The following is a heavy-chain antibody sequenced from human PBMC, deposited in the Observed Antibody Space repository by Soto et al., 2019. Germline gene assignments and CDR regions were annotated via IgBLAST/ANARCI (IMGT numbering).Heavy chain of an antibody. V-gene: IGHV6-1*01. CDR1: GDSVSGNSAA. CDR2: TYYRSRWYN. CDR3: ARESPYYVSSDSYLDY. Sequence: PSQTLSLICALSGDSVSGNSAAWNWIRQSPSRGLEWLGRTYYRSRWYNDYAVSVKSRITVTPDTSKNQFSLHLNSVTPEDTAVYYCARESPYYVSSDSYLDYWGQGALVTVSS. J-gene: IGHJ4*02. D-gene: IGHD3-16*01.